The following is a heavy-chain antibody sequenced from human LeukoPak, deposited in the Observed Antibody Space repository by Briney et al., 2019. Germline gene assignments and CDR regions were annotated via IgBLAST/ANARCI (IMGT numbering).Heavy chain of an antibody. CDR1: GGSISSYS. CDR3: ARRRYGMDV. CDR2: IYYTGST. J-gene: IGHJ6*02. V-gene: IGHV4-59*08. Sequence: SETLSLTCTVSGGSISSYSWSWIRQPPGKGLEWIGYIYYTGSTNYNPSLKSRVTISVDTSKNQFSLKLSSVTAADTAVYYCARRRYGMDVWGQGTTVTVSS.